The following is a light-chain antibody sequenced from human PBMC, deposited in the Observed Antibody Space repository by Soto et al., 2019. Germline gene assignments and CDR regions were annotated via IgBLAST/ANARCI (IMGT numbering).Light chain of an antibody. J-gene: IGKJ4*01. CDR1: QNIRTY. V-gene: IGKV1-39*01. Sequence: DIQMTQSPSSLSASVGDRVTITCRASQNIRTYLNWYQQRPGEVPKVLIYAASHLQSGIPSRFSGTGSGTDFTLTINSLQPEDFATYYCQKTHSTTSFGGGTKVDIK. CDR3: QKTHSTTS. CDR2: AAS.